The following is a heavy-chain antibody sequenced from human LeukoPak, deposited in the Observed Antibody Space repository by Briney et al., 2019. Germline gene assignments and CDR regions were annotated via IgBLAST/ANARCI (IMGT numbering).Heavy chain of an antibody. CDR1: GFTFNNYA. CDR2: IGDKGADT. D-gene: IGHD1-1*01. V-gene: IGHV3-23*01. Sequence: GGSLRLSCAAYGFTFNNYAMSLVRQAPGKGLEWVAAIGDKGADTKYADSVKGRFTISRDNSKNTLYLQMNSLRVEDTAIYYCGKDWKLDYWGQGTLVTVSS. CDR3: GKDWKLDY. J-gene: IGHJ4*02.